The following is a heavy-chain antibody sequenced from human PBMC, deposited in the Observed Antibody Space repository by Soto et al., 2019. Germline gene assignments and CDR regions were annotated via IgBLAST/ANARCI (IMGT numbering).Heavy chain of an antibody. Sequence: PGGSLRLSCAASGFTFSSYGMHWVRQAPGKGLEWVAVIWYDGSNKYYADSVKGRFTISRDNSKNTLYLQMNSLRAEDTAVYYCARGPAGWKQQLVRYSDPADYWGQGTLVNVSS. CDR2: IWYDGSNK. V-gene: IGHV3-33*01. CDR1: GFTFSSYG. D-gene: IGHD6-13*01. CDR3: ARGPAGWKQQLVRYSDPADY. J-gene: IGHJ4*02.